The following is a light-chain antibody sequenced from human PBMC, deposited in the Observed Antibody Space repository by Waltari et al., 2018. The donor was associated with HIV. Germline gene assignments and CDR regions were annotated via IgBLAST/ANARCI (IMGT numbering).Light chain of an antibody. CDR2: DVN. CDR3: SSYTLTSTYV. J-gene: IGLJ1*01. CDR1: TRDVGGYDY. Sequence: QSALTQPASVSGAPGQSITISCTGTTRDVGGYDYVSWYQQHPGKAPKLIIYDVNHRTSAVSNRFSGSKSGNTASLTISGLQAEDEADYYCSSYTLTSTYVFGTGTKVTVL. V-gene: IGLV2-14*03.